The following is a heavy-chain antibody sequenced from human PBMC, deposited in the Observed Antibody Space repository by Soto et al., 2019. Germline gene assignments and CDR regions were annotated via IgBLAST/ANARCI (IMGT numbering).Heavy chain of an antibody. D-gene: IGHD5-12*01. CDR2: INHSGST. Sequence: SETLSLTCAVYGGSFSGYYWTWIRQPPGKGLEWIGEINHSGSTNYNPSLKSRVTISVDTSKNQFSLKLSSVTAADTAVYYCARERYSDYDFDYWGQGTLVTVSS. J-gene: IGHJ4*02. V-gene: IGHV4-34*01. CDR3: ARERYSDYDFDY. CDR1: GGSFSGYY.